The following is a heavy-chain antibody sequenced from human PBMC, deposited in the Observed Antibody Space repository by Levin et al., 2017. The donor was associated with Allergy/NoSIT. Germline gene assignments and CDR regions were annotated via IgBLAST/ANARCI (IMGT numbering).Heavy chain of an antibody. CDR3: AKGGYTSSSGRWFDP. V-gene: IGHV3-23*01. Sequence: GGSLRLSCAASGFTFSNYAMNWVRQAPGKGLEWVSSVSGTGGSTYYADSVKGRFTISRDNSKNTLYVQMNSLRAEDTAVYYCAKGGYTSSSGRWFDPWGQGTLVTVSS. CDR1: GFTFSNYA. J-gene: IGHJ5*02. CDR2: VSGTGGST. D-gene: IGHD6-6*01.